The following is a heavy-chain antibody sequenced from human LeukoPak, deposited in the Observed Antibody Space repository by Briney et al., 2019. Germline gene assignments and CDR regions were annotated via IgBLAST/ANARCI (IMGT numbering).Heavy chain of an antibody. CDR1: GFTFSSYG. V-gene: IGHV3-30*18. D-gene: IGHD3-10*01. J-gene: IGHJ5*02. Sequence: GGSLRLSCAASGFTFSSYGMHWVRQAPGKGLEWVAVISYDGSNKYYADSVKGRFTISRDNSKSTLFLQMNSLTTEDTALYFCAQDIPIERIQGFGPGSWGQGTLVTVSS. CDR2: ISYDGSNK. CDR3: AQDIPIERIQGFGPGS.